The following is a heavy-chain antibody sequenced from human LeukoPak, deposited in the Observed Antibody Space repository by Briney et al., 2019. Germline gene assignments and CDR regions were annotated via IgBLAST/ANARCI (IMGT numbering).Heavy chain of an antibody. CDR2: ISSSGSTI. D-gene: IGHD3-3*01. V-gene: IGHV3-11*01. J-gene: IGHJ4*02. CDR3: ASLYDFWLGYLDY. Sequence: GGSLRLSCAASGFTFSDYYMSWIRQAPGKGLEWVSYISSSGSTIYYADSVKGRFTISRDNSKNSLYLQMNRLRAEDTAVYYCASLYDFWLGYLDYWGQGTLVTVSS. CDR1: GFTFSDYY.